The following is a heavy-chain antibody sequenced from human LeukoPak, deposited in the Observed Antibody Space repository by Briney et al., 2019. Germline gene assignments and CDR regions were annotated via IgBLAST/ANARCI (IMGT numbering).Heavy chain of an antibody. CDR1: GFTFSSYE. Sequence: PGGSLRLSCAASGFTFSSYEMNWVRQAPGKGLEWVSYIRRSGSNMYYADSLKRRFTIPRDNAKNSLYLQMNSLSADDTAVYYCAKDSYYGDQMSGSFDYWGQGTLVTVSS. J-gene: IGHJ4*02. D-gene: IGHD4-17*01. V-gene: IGHV3-48*03. CDR2: IRRSGSNM. CDR3: AKDSYYGDQMSGSFDY.